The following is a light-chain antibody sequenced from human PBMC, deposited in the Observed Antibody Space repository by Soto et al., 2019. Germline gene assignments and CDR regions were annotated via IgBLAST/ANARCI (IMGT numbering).Light chain of an antibody. CDR3: QHYYYTPFT. CDR1: LSVLYSSNNKNY. Sequence: DIVMTQSPDSLAVSLGERATINCKSSLSVLYSSNNKNYLAWHQQKAGQPXKXXIYWASTRESGVPDRFSGSASGTDATINITSLQAEDGKVYDGQHYYYTPFTFGPGTKVDIK. V-gene: IGKV4-1*01. CDR2: WAS. J-gene: IGKJ3*01.